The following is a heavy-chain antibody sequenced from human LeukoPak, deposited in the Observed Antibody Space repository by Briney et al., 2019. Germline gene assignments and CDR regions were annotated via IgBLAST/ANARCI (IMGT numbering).Heavy chain of an antibody. J-gene: IGHJ6*02. CDR1: GFTFDDYA. CDR3: AKDIYDSSGYYYVGGYYYYYYGMDV. Sequence: GGSLRLSCAASGFTFDDYAMHWVRHAPGKGLEWVSGISWNSGSIGYADSVKGRFTISRDNAKNSLYLQMNSLRAEDTALYYCAKDIYDSSGYYYVGGYYYYYYGMDVWGQGTTVTVSS. CDR2: ISWNSGSI. V-gene: IGHV3-9*01. D-gene: IGHD3-22*01.